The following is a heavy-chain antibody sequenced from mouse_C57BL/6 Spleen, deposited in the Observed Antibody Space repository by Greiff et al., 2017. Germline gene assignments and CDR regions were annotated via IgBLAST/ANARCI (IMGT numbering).Heavy chain of an antibody. J-gene: IGHJ4*01. V-gene: IGHV5-4*01. D-gene: IGHD1-1*01. Sequence: EVKLMESGGGLVKPGGSLKLSCAASGFTFSSYAMSWVRQTPEKRLEWVATISDGGSCTYYPDNVKGRFTISRDNAKNHLYLQMSHLKSEDTAMYDCARDRDYYGSFYAMDYWGQGTSVTVSS. CDR3: ARDRDYYGSFYAMDY. CDR1: GFTFSSYA. CDR2: ISDGGSCT.